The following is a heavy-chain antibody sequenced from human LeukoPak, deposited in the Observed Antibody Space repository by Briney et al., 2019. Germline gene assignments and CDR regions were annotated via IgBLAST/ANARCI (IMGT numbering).Heavy chain of an antibody. V-gene: IGHV6-1*01. CDR2: TYYRSKWYN. Sequence: SQTLSLTCAISGDSVSSNSAAWNWNRQSPSRGLEWLGRTYYRSKWYNDYAVSVKSRITINPDTSKNQFSLQLNSVTPEDTAVYYCARGDIRDGYNFRYWGQGTLVTVSS. CDR1: GDSVSSNSAA. CDR3: ARGDIRDGYNFRY. J-gene: IGHJ4*02. D-gene: IGHD5-24*01.